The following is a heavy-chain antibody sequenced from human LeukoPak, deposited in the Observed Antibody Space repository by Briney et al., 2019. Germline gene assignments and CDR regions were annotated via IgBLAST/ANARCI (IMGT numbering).Heavy chain of an antibody. CDR1: GYSISSGYY. Sequence: SETLSLTCTVSGYSISSGYYWGWIRQPPGKGLEWIGSIYHSGSTYYNPSLKSRVTISVDTSKNQFSLKLSSVTAADTAVYYCARTKVPIGEYDILTGYSYYFDYWGQGTLVTVSS. CDR2: IYHSGST. V-gene: IGHV4-38-2*02. J-gene: IGHJ4*02. D-gene: IGHD3-9*01. CDR3: ARTKVPIGEYDILTGYSYYFDY.